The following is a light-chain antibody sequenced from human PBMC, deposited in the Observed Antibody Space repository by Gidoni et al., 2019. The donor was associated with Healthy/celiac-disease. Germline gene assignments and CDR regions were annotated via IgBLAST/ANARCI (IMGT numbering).Light chain of an antibody. CDR3: AACDDSLSGWV. V-gene: IGLV1-47*01. J-gene: IGLJ3*02. CDR1: SSNIGSNY. CDR2: RNN. Sequence: QSVLTQPPSASGTPGQRVTISCSGSSSNIGSNYVYWYQQLPGTAPQLLIYRNNQRPSGVPDRFSGSKSGTSASLAISGLRSEDEADYYCAACDDSLSGWVFGGGTKLTVL.